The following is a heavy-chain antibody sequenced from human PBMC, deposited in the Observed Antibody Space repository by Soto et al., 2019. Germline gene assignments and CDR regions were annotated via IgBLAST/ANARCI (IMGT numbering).Heavy chain of an antibody. CDR1: GFTFSSYA. J-gene: IGHJ4*02. CDR2: FSGSTGAT. D-gene: IGHD5-12*01. V-gene: IGHV3-23*01. Sequence: EVQLLESGGGFVQPGGSLRLSCAASGFTFSSYAMSWVRQAPGMGLEWVSTFSGSTGATYYADSVKGRFTISRDNSKNMLHLQMNSLRAEDTAVYYCAKRNTGYYFDYWGQGTLVTVSS. CDR3: AKRNTGYYFDY.